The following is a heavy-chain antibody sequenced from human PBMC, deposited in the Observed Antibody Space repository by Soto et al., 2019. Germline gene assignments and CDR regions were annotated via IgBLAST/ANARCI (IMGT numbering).Heavy chain of an antibody. J-gene: IGHJ5*02. CDR2: IYYSGST. Sequence: LSLTCTVSGGSISRSTYYWGWIRQPLGKGLEWIGSIYYSGSTYYRPSLKSRVTISVDTSKNQFSLKLSSVTAADTAVYYCARQVPAAIRLGWFDPWGQGTLVTVSS. V-gene: IGHV4-39*01. CDR3: ARQVPAAIRLGWFDP. CDR1: GGSISRSTYY. D-gene: IGHD2-2*02.